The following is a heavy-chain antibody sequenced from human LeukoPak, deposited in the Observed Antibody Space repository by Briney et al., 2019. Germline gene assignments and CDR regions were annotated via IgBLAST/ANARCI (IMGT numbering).Heavy chain of an antibody. V-gene: IGHV3-7*01. Sequence: GGSLRLSCAASGFTFNNYWMSWVRQAPGKGLEWVANIKQDGSEKYYVDSVKGRFTISRDNDKNSLYLQMNSLRAEDAAVYYCASGRQLGYWGQGSLVTVSS. CDR1: GFTFNNYW. CDR2: IKQDGSEK. D-gene: IGHD6-13*01. CDR3: ASGRQLGY. J-gene: IGHJ4*02.